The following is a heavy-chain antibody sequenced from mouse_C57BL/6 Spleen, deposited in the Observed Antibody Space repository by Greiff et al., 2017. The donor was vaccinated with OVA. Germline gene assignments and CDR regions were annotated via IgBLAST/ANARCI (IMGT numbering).Heavy chain of an antibody. CDR3: ARYYGSRDWYFDV. V-gene: IGHV5-6*01. CDR1: GFTFSSYG. J-gene: IGHJ1*03. Sequence: EVKVVESGGDLVKPGGSLKLSCAASGFTFSSYGMSWVRQTPDKRLEWVATISSGGSYTYYPDSVKGRFTISRDNAKNTLYLQMSSLKSEDTAMYYCARYYGSRDWYFDVWGTGTTVTVSS. CDR2: ISSGGSYT. D-gene: IGHD1-1*01.